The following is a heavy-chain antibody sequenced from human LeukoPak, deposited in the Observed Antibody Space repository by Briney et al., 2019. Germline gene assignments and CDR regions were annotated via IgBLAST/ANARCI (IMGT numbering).Heavy chain of an antibody. CDR3: ARDYQGGYGDKTVDY. CDR1: GGSISSYY. CDR2: IHTSGST. V-gene: IGHV4-4*07. J-gene: IGHJ4*02. D-gene: IGHD5-18*01. Sequence: ETLSLTCTFSGGSISSYYWSWIRQPAGKGLEWIGRIHTSGSTNYNPSLKSRVTMSVDTSKNQFSLKLSSVTAADTAVYYCARDYQGGYGDKTVDYWGQGTLVTVSS.